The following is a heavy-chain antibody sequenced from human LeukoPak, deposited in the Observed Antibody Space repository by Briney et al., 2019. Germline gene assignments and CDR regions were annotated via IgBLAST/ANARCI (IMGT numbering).Heavy chain of an antibody. D-gene: IGHD3-22*01. CDR1: GFTFSSYS. Sequence: GGSLRLSCAASGFTFSSYSMNWVRQAPGKGLEWVSSISSSSSYIYYADSVKGRFTISRDNAKNSLYLQMNSLRAEDTAVYYCARDREAGTYYYDSSGYYYAKKARWFDPWGQGTLVTVSS. CDR2: ISSSSSYI. CDR3: ARDREAGTYYYDSSGYYYAKKARWFDP. J-gene: IGHJ5*02. V-gene: IGHV3-21*01.